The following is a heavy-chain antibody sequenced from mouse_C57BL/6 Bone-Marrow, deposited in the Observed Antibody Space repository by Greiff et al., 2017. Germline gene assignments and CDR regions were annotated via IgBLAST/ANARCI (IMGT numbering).Heavy chain of an antibody. Sequence: QVQLQQSGAELARPGASVKLSCKASGYPFTSYCISWVKQRPGQGLEWIGEIYPRNGNTNYNEKFKGKATLTADKSSSKAYMELRSLTSEDSAAYFCARVRNGNFNSWGQGTTLTVSS. V-gene: IGHV1-81*01. CDR1: GYPFTSYC. J-gene: IGHJ2*01. CDR3: ARVRNGNFNS. CDR2: IYPRNGNT. D-gene: IGHD2-1*01.